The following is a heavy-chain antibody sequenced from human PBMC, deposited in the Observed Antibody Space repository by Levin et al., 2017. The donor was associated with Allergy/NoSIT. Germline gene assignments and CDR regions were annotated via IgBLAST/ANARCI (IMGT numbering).Heavy chain of an antibody. D-gene: IGHD1-7*01. CDR3: ASSITGTTGFDY. Sequence: KISCKASGGTFSSYAISWVRQAPGQGLEWMGGIIPIFGTANYAQKFQGRVTITADKSTSTAYMELSSLRSEDTAVYYCASSITGTTGFDYWGQGTLVTVSS. V-gene: IGHV1-69*06. CDR2: IIPIFGTA. J-gene: IGHJ4*02. CDR1: GGTFSSYA.